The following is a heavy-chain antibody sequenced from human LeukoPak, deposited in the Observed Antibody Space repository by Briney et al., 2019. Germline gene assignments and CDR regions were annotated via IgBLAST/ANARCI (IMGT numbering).Heavy chain of an antibody. Sequence: ASVKVSCKASGYTFTSYGISWVRQAPGQGLEWMGWVYGDNGDSNYAPRLQDRVTVTTDTSTSTAYMELRSLTPDDTAVYYCARDLRSTMAHFDYWGRGTLVTVSS. J-gene: IGHJ4*02. CDR3: ARDLRSTMAHFDY. V-gene: IGHV1-18*01. CDR1: GYTFTSYG. D-gene: IGHD5-24*01. CDR2: VYGDNGDS.